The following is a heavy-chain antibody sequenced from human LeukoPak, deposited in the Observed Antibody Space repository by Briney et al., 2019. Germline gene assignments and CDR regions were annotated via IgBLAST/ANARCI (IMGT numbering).Heavy chain of an antibody. CDR3: ARHRDYGTGWYGFDY. CDR1: GGSINSYY. V-gene: IGHV4-59*08. Sequence: PSETLSLTCTVSGGSINSYYWSWIRQPPGKGLEWIAYIYYSGGTNYNPSLKSRVTISVDTSKNQFSLRLSSVTAADTAVYYCARHRDYGTGWYGFDYWGQGTLVTVSS. J-gene: IGHJ4*02. CDR2: IYYSGGT. D-gene: IGHD6-19*01.